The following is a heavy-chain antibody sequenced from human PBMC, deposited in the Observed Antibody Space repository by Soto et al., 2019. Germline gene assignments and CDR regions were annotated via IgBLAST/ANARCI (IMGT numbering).Heavy chain of an antibody. CDR1: GFTFSGSA. Sequence: GGSLRLSCAASGFTFSGSAMHWVRQASGKGLEWVGRIRSKANSYATAYAASVKGRFTISRDDSKNTAYLQMNSLKTEDTAVYYCTIYYYGSGSRNSYNWFDPWGQGTLVTVSS. CDR3: TIYYYGSGSRNSYNWFDP. D-gene: IGHD3-10*01. CDR2: IRSKANSYAT. J-gene: IGHJ5*02. V-gene: IGHV3-73*01.